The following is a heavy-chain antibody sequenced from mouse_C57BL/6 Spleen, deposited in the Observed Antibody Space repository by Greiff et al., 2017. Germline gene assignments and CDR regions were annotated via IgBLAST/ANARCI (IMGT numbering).Heavy chain of an antibody. J-gene: IGHJ3*01. CDR3: ARHDYDFAY. Sequence: EVKLMESGGDLVKPGGSLKLSCAASGFTFSSYGMSWVRQTPDKRLEWVATISSGGSYTYYPDSVKGRFTISRDNAKTTLYLQMSSLKSEDTAMYYCARHDYDFAYWGQGTLVTVPA. CDR2: ISSGGSYT. CDR1: GFTFSSYG. V-gene: IGHV5-6*01. D-gene: IGHD2-4*01.